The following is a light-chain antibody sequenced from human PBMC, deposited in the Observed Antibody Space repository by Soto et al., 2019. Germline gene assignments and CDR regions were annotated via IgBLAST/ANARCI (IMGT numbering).Light chain of an antibody. CDR3: QQYNKWPPYT. J-gene: IGKJ2*01. CDR1: QSVSTN. Sequence: DIVMTQSPATLSVSPGERATLSCRASQSVSTNLGWYQQKPGQAPRLLIYGASTRATGIPARFSGSGSGTELTLTISSLQSEDFAVYYCQQYNKWPPYTFGQGTKVEIK. CDR2: GAS. V-gene: IGKV3-15*01.